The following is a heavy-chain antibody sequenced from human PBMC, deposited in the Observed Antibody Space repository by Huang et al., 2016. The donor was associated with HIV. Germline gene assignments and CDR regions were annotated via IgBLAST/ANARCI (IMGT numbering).Heavy chain of an antibody. D-gene: IGHD3-10*02. V-gene: IGHV4-4*07. CDR1: GGSIRNYY. J-gene: IGHJ4*02. Sequence: QVQLQESGPGLVKPAETLSLTCSVSGGSIRNYYWSWIRQPAGKGLEWIGRMYTSGTTNYNPSLRRRVTMSLDTSKNQFSLRWTSVTAADTAVYYCAREGNDVGGGFDHWGQGTLVTVSS. CDR3: AREGNDVGGGFDH. CDR2: MYTSGTT.